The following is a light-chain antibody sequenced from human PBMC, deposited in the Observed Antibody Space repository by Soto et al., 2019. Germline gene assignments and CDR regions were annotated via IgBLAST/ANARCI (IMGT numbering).Light chain of an antibody. CDR1: SSDIGIYNY. CDR2: EVN. V-gene: IGLV2-14*01. J-gene: IGLJ2*01. Sequence: QSVLTQPASVSGSPGQSITISCTGTSSDIGIYNYVSWYQQHPGKAPKLMIYEVNNRPSGVSNRFSGSKSGNTASLTISGLQAEDEADYYCSSYTSTSAQVFGGGTKVTVL. CDR3: SSYTSTSAQV.